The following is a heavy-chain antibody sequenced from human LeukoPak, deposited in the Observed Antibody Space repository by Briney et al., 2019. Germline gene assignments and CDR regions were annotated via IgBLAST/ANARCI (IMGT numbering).Heavy chain of an antibody. CDR3: ARDREQWLHGGAFDI. Sequence: PGGSLRLSCAASGFTFSDNYMSWISQAPGKGLEWVSYISNSGYTIYYADSVKGRFTISRDNAENSLYLQMNSLRAEDTAVYYCARDREQWLHGGAFDIWGQGTMVTVSS. CDR2: ISNSGYTI. D-gene: IGHD6-19*01. V-gene: IGHV3-11*04. CDR1: GFTFSDNY. J-gene: IGHJ3*02.